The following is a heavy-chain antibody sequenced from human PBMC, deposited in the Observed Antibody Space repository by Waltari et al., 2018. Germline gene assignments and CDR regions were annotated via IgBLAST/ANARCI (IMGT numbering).Heavy chain of an antibody. J-gene: IGHJ4*02. Sequence: QEHLVESGGGVVQPGGSLTLSCATSGFTFSDYAMLWVRQAPGKGLEWVALISYDGRGEFYADSVKGRFTISRDSSTNRLYLQMNSLRGDDTALYYCVREIRGYYPSYWGQGTLVTVSS. D-gene: IGHD3-16*01. V-gene: IGHV3-30*04. CDR2: ISYDGRGE. CDR3: VREIRGYYPSY. CDR1: GFTFSDYA.